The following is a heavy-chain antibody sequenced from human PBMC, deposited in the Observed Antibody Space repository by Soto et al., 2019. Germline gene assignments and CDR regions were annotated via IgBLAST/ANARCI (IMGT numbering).Heavy chain of an antibody. J-gene: IGHJ6*03. CDR1: GGSISSGGYY. Sequence: QVQLQESGPGLVKPSQTLSLTCTVSGGSISSGGYYWSWIRQHPGKGLEWIGYIYYSGSTYYNPSLKSRVTSSVDTSKNQFSLKLSSVTAADTAVYYCARGGGVSTLYYYYYMDVWGKGTTVTVSS. CDR2: IYYSGST. V-gene: IGHV4-31*03. CDR3: ARGGGVSTLYYYYYMDV. D-gene: IGHD3-16*02.